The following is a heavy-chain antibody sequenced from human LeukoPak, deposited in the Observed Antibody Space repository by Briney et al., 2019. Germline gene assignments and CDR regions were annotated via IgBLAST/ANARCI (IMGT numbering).Heavy chain of an antibody. J-gene: IGHJ4*02. V-gene: IGHV3-21*04. Sequence: PGGSLRLSCAASGFTFSSYTMNWVRQAPGKGLEWVSSITSSSSYICYADSVMGRFTISRDNANNSLYLQMDSLRAEDTAVYYCARHVVAVGFDYWGQGTLVTVSS. CDR3: ARHVVAVGFDY. CDR1: GFTFSSYT. D-gene: IGHD3-22*01. CDR2: ITSSSSYI.